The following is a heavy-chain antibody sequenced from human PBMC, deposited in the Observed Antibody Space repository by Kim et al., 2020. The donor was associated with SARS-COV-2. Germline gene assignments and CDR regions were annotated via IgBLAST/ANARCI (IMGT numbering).Heavy chain of an antibody. CDR3: ASDESYAVDV. CDR2: T. J-gene: IGHJ6*02. V-gene: IGHV3-74*01. Sequence: TTYADSVKGRFTISRDNAKNTLYLQMDRLRPEDTAVYYCASDESYAVDVWGPGTTVTVSS.